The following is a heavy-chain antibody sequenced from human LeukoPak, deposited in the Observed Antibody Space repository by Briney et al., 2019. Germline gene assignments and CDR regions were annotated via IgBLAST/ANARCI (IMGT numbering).Heavy chain of an antibody. D-gene: IGHD3-10*01. V-gene: IGHV3-53*01. Sequence: GGSLRLSCAASGVTVSSNYMGWVRHAPGRGLECVSVIYSGGSTYYADSVKGRFTISRDNSKNTLYLQMNSLRAEDTAVYYCATLGALDSGSSDYWGQGTLVTVSS. CDR1: GVTVSSNY. CDR2: IYSGGST. J-gene: IGHJ4*02. CDR3: ATLGALDSGSSDY.